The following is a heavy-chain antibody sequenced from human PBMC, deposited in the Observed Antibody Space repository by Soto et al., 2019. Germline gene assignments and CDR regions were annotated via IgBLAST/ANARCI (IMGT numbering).Heavy chain of an antibody. CDR1: GFTFSAYW. CDR2: INSDGSGT. D-gene: IGHD6-19*01. J-gene: IGHJ4*02. V-gene: IGHV3-74*01. CDR3: ARVNTLTSAWPFDY. Sequence: LRLSCEASGFTFSAYWMHWVRQAPGKGLEWVSRINSDGSGTTYADSVQGRFTISRDNAKNTVFLQMTSLRAEDTAVYYCARVNTLTSAWPFDYWGQGALVTVSS.